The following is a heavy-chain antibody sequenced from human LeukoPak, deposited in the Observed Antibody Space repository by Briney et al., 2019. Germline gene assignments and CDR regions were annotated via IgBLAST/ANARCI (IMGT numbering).Heavy chain of an antibody. CDR1: GYSFTNYW. J-gene: IGHJ4*02. Sequence: GESLKISCKGSGYSFTNYWIGWVRQIPGKGLEWMGSTYPADSDTRYSQSFQGQVTISADRSISTAYLQWSSLKASDTAIYYCARHKGFSSAWYADYWGQGTLVTVAS. D-gene: IGHD6-19*01. CDR2: TYPADSDT. V-gene: IGHV5-51*01. CDR3: ARHKGFSSAWYADY.